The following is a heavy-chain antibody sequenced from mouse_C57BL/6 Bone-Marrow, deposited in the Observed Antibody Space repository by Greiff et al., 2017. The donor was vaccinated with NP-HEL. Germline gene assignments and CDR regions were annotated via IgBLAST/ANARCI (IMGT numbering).Heavy chain of an antibody. Sequence: VKLMESGPGLVQPSQSLSITCTVSGFSFTSYGVHWVRQSPGKGLEWLGVIWSGGSTDYNAAFISRLSISKDNSKSQVFFKMNSLQADDTAIYYCASSYYYGKAYWGQGTLVTVSA. CDR2: IWSGGST. V-gene: IGHV2-2*01. CDR1: GFSFTSYG. D-gene: IGHD1-1*01. J-gene: IGHJ3*01. CDR3: ASSYYYGKAY.